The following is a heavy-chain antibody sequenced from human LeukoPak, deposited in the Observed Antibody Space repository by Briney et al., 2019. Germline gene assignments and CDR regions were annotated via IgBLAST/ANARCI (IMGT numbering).Heavy chain of an antibody. D-gene: IGHD6-19*01. CDR3: ARVGGWYRGPFDY. J-gene: IGHJ4*02. Sequence: SETLCLTCAVYGGSFSGYYWSWIRQPPGKGLEWIGEINHSGSTNYNPSLKSRVTISVDTSKNQFSLKLSSVTAADTAVYYCARVGGWYRGPFDYWGQGTLVTVSS. V-gene: IGHV4-34*01. CDR2: INHSGST. CDR1: GGSFSGYY.